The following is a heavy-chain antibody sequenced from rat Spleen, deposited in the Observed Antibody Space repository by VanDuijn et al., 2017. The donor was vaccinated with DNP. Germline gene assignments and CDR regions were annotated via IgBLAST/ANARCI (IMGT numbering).Heavy chain of an antibody. CDR1: GYSITSNY. J-gene: IGHJ1*01. CDR2: ISYSGST. D-gene: IGHD1-11*01. CDR3: ARWRDWFFDF. V-gene: IGHV3-1*01. Sequence: EVQLQESGPGLVKPSQSLSLTCSVTGYSITSNYWAWIRKFPGNKMEWMGYISYSGSTSYNPSLKSRISITRDTSKNQFFLHLNSINTEDTATYYCARWRDWFFDFWGPGTVVTVSS.